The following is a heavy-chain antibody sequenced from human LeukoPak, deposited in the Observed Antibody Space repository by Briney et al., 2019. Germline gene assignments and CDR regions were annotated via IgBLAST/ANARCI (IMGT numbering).Heavy chain of an antibody. CDR3: ARSSDAAIVYNYMDV. CDR1: GFTFSSCT. Sequence: TGGSLRLPCAASGFTFSSCTMNWVRQAPGKGLEWVSSITSSSTYIYYADSVKGRFTISRDNAKNSLYLQMHSLRAEDTAVYYCARSSDAAIVYNYMDVWGKGTTVTV. V-gene: IGHV3-21*01. J-gene: IGHJ6*03. D-gene: IGHD5-18*01. CDR2: ITSSSTYI.